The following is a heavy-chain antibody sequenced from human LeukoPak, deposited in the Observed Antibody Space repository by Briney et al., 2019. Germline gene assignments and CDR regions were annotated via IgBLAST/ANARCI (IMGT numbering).Heavy chain of an antibody. CDR3: ARGGYEARSYYFDY. CDR1: GGSISNYY. Sequence: SETLSLTCTVSGGSISNYYWSWIRQPPGKGLEWIGYASYSGSTDHNPSLKSRVTISVDTSKNQFSLRLSSVTAADTAVYYCARGGYEARSYYFDYWGQGTLVTVSS. CDR2: ASYSGST. D-gene: IGHD5-12*01. J-gene: IGHJ4*02. V-gene: IGHV4-59*01.